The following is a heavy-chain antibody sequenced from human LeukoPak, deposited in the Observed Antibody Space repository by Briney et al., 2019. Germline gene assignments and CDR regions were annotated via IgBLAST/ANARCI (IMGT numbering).Heavy chain of an antibody. D-gene: IGHD2-2*02. J-gene: IGHJ4*02. Sequence: SETLSLTCAVYGGSFSGYYWSWIRQPPGKGLEWIGEINHSGSTNYNPSLKSRVTISVDTSKNQFSLKLSSVTAADTAVYYCARGGRYCSSTSCYTLGYGYGLNPPFDYWGQGTLVTVSS. CDR2: INHSGST. CDR3: ARGGRYCSSTSCYTLGYGYGLNPPFDY. V-gene: IGHV4-34*01. CDR1: GGSFSGYY.